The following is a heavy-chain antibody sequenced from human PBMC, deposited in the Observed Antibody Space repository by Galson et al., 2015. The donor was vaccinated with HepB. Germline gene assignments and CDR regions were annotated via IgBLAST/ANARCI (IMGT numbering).Heavy chain of an antibody. J-gene: IGHJ4*02. D-gene: IGHD2-21*01. Sequence: TLSLTCSVSGGSISSSGYYWSWIRQAPGKGLEWIGYISYSGSTDYSPSLKSRVTISLDTFNNHFSLNVISVTVADTAVYYYAKESDRDLLGPPDYWGQGILVTVSS. V-gene: IGHV4-31*03. CDR3: AKESDRDLLGPPDY. CDR2: ISYSGST. CDR1: GGSISSSGYY.